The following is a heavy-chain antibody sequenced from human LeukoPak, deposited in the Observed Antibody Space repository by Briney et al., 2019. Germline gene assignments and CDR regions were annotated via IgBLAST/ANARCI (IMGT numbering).Heavy chain of an antibody. J-gene: IGHJ4*02. CDR1: RYTLTELS. V-gene: IGHV1-24*01. CDR3: ATSIAVAANGFDY. CDR2: FDPEDGEI. D-gene: IGHD6-19*01. Sequence: ASVKVSCKVSRYTLTELSMHSVRQAPGKGLEWMGGFDPEDGEIIYAQKFQGRVTMTEDTSTDTAYMELSSLRSEDTAVYYCATSIAVAANGFDYWGQGTQVTVSS.